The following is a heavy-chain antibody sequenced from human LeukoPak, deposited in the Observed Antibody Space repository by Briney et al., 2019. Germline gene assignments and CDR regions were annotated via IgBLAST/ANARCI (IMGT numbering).Heavy chain of an antibody. V-gene: IGHV3-7*01. CDR1: GFTFSSYW. CDR3: ARSVVAAKGDAFDI. CDR2: IKQDGSEK. Sequence: GGSLRLSCAASGFTFSSYWMSWVRQAPGKGLEWVANIKQDGSEKYYVDSVKGRFTISGDNAKNSLYLQMNSLRAEDTAVYYCARSVVAAKGDAFDIWGQGTMVTVSS. J-gene: IGHJ3*02. D-gene: IGHD2-15*01.